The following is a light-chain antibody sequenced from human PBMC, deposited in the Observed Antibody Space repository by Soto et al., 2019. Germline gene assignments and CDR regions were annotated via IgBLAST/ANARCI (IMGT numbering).Light chain of an antibody. Sequence: EIVMTQSPATLSVSPGERATLSCRASQSVSSNLACYQHKPGQAPRLLIYGASTRATGIPARFSGSGSGTEFTLTISSLQSEDFAVYYCQQYNNWPWTFGQGTKVEIK. CDR2: GAS. J-gene: IGKJ1*01. CDR3: QQYNNWPWT. V-gene: IGKV3-15*01. CDR1: QSVSSN.